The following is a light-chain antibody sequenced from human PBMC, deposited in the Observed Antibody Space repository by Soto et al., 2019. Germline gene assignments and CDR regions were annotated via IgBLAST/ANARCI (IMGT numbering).Light chain of an antibody. CDR1: SSDVGAYTS. Sequence: QSALTQPASVSGSPGQSITISCTGTSSDVGAYTSVSWYQQHPGKAPKLIIYEVSNRPPGISTRFSGSKSASTASLTISGIQAEEEANYYCSSYTRDKRDYVFATRTKVTV. V-gene: IGLV2-14*01. CDR2: EVS. J-gene: IGLJ1*01. CDR3: SSYTRDKRDYV.